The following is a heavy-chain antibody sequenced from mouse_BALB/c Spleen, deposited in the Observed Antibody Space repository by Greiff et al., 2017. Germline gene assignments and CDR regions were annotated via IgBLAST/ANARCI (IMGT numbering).Heavy chain of an antibody. V-gene: IGHV5-9-3*01. CDR2: ISSGGSYT. CDR3: ARGGITSAMDY. J-gene: IGHJ4*01. D-gene: IGHD2-4*01. CDR1: GFTFSSYA. Sequence: EVQLVESGGGLVKPGGSLKLSCAASGFTFSSYAMSWVRQTPEKRLEWVATISSGGSYTYYPDSVKGRFTISRDNAKNTLYLQMSSLRSEDTAMYYCARGGITSAMDYWGQGTSVTVSS.